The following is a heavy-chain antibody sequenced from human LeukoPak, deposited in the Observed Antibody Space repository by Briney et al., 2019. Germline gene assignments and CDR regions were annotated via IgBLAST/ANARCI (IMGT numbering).Heavy chain of an antibody. Sequence: RSETLSLTCTVSGGSISSFYWSWSRQPPGKGLEWIGYIYYSGSANYNPSLKSRVTISVDTSKNQFSLKLNSVTAADTAVYYCARALRARITGTTASVYGMDVWGQETRVTVSS. CDR3: ARALRARITGTTASVYGMDV. V-gene: IGHV4-59*01. D-gene: IGHD1-20*01. CDR1: GGSISSFY. CDR2: IYYSGSA. J-gene: IGHJ6*02.